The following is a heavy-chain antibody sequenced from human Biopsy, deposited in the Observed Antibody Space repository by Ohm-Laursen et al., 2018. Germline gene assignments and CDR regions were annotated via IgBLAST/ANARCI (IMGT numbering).Heavy chain of an antibody. CDR3: ARGRSHLLPDHDWFDP. Sequence: GSLRLSCAAFGFSLRNYTINWVRQAPGKGLEWVSSISRSTSHILYAETLKGRFTSSRDNAKNSVYLQMNSLRAEDTGVYYCARGRSHLLPDHDWFDPWGQGTLVTVSS. V-gene: IGHV3-21*06. J-gene: IGHJ5*02. D-gene: IGHD1-14*01. CDR2: ISRSTSHI. CDR1: GFSLRNYT.